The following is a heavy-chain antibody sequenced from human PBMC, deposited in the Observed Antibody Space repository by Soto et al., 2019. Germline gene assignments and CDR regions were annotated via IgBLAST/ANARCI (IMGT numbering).Heavy chain of an antibody. CDR2: IDWDDDK. CDR3: ARNFYDTGNHYARIDY. CDR1: GFSFSTSGMC. D-gene: IGHD3-22*01. J-gene: IGHJ4*02. V-gene: IGHV2-70*01. Sequence: GSGPTLVNPTQTLTLTCTFSGFSFSTSGMCVSWIRQPPGKALEWLALIDWDDDKFYLTSLKTRLTISRDTSKNQVVLTMTNMDPLDTATYYCARNFYDTGNHYARIDYWGQGTLVTVSS.